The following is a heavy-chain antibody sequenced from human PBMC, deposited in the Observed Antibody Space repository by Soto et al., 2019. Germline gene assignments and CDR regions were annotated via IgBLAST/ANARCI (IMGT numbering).Heavy chain of an antibody. CDR3: ARGETYLGV. J-gene: IGHJ6*02. D-gene: IGHD3-16*01. CDR1: RDTFNKYA. CDR2: IIPIFSSR. Sequence: QVQLVQSGAEVKKPGSSVKVSCKTSRDTFNKYAFNWVRQAPGQGLEWMGWIIPIFSSRNYAEKFQGRVTITADDSTSTAYMELRSLRFEDTAVYYCARGETYLGVWGQGTLSPSP. V-gene: IGHV1-69*01.